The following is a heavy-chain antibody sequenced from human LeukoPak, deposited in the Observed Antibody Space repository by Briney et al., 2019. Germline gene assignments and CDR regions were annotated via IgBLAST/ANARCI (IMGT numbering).Heavy chain of an antibody. D-gene: IGHD3-3*01. CDR2: IYYSGST. Sequence: RSETLSLTCTVSGGSISSYYWSWIRQPPGKGLEWIGYIYYSGSTNYNPSLKSRVTISVDTSKNQFSLKLSSVTAADTAVYYCARGRDYDFWSGYYSSDYYYGMDVWGQGTTVTVSS. CDR1: GGSISSYY. CDR3: ARGRDYDFWSGYYSSDYYYGMDV. V-gene: IGHV4-59*01. J-gene: IGHJ6*02.